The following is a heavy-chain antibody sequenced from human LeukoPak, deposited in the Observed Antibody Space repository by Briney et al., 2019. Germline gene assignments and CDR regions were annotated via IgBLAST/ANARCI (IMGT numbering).Heavy chain of an antibody. J-gene: IGHJ5*01. Sequence: GGSLRLSCAASGFTFSTYAVNWVRQAPGKGLEWVANIKRDGNEKNYVDSVRGRFSISRDNAKNSLYLQMDSLRAEDTAVYYCAKEGAYPIITYDSWGQGALVTVSS. CDR2: IKRDGNEK. D-gene: IGHD3-10*01. CDR1: GFTFSTYA. V-gene: IGHV3-7*01. CDR3: AKEGAYPIITYDS.